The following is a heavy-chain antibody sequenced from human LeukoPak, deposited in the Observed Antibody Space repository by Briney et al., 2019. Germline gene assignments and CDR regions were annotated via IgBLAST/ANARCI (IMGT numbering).Heavy chain of an antibody. D-gene: IGHD6-13*01. V-gene: IGHV4-4*07. Sequence: SQTLSLTCTVSGGSISSYYWSWIRQPAGKGLEWIGRIYASGSTNYNPSLKSRVTMSVDTSKNQFSLKLSSVTAADTAVYYCARDEAKGIAAAGTKFDYWGQGTLVTVSS. CDR1: GGSISSYY. J-gene: IGHJ4*02. CDR2: IYASGST. CDR3: ARDEAKGIAAAGTKFDY.